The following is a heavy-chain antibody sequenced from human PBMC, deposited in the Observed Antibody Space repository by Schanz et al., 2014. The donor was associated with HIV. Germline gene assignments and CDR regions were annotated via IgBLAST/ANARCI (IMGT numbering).Heavy chain of an antibody. Sequence: QVQLVQSGAEVKKPGSSVKVSCKTFGGTFRVYAISWVRQAPGQGLEWMGGIVPIFGTTNYAQRFQGRVSITADESTNTAYMELSSLRSEDTAVYYCARDLRVVPAASDNWFDPWGQGTLVTVSS. CDR1: GGTFRVYA. D-gene: IGHD2-2*01. CDR3: ARDLRVVPAASDNWFDP. CDR2: IVPIFGTT. V-gene: IGHV1-69*01. J-gene: IGHJ5*02.